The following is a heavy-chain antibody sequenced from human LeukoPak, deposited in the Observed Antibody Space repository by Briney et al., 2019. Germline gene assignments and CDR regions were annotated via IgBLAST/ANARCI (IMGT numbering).Heavy chain of an antibody. CDR2: IDSEDGAT. V-gene: IGHV1-69-2*01. Sequence: ASVKVSCKTSGYTFIDSFIHWMQQAPGKGFEWMGLIDSEDGATEYAERFQGRVTITADRSTDTAYLELTSLRSDDTAVYFCAARMRFWGQGTRVTVSS. CDR1: GYTFIDSF. CDR3: AARMRF. J-gene: IGHJ4*02. D-gene: IGHD2/OR15-2a*01.